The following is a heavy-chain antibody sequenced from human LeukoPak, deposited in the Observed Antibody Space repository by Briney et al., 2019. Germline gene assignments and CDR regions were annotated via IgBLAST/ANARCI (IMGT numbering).Heavy chain of an antibody. CDR2: IYYSGST. D-gene: IGHD6-13*01. CDR3: ARERSGAAGTWGFDY. V-gene: IGHV4-59*01. J-gene: IGHJ4*02. CDR1: GGSISSYY. Sequence: SETLSLTCTVSGGSISSYYWSWIRQPPGKGLEWIGYIYYSGSTNYNPSLKSRVTISVDTSKNQFSLKLSSVTAADTAVYYCARERSGAAGTWGFDYWGQGTLVTVSS.